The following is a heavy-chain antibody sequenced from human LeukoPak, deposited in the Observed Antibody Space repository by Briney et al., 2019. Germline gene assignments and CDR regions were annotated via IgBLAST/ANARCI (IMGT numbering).Heavy chain of an antibody. Sequence: SDTLSLTCSVSGGPITEYYWRWIRHPPGKGLEWLGYIYHTGGTNYSPSLKSRLTMSVDASRNQFSLKLVSVTAADTGVYYCARDRGTTGYYYLDSWGQGSWSPSPQ. CDR3: ARDRGTTGYYYLDS. V-gene: IGHV4-59*01. D-gene: IGHD1-26*01. J-gene: IGHJ4*02. CDR1: GGPITEYY. CDR2: IYHTGGT.